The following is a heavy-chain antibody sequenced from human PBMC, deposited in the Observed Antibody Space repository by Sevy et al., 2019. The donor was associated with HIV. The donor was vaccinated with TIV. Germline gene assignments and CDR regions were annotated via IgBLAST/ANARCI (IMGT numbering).Heavy chain of an antibody. J-gene: IGHJ4*02. CDR3: AKESVSWYPDF. CDR2: ISYDGDSK. D-gene: IGHD6-13*01. Sequence: GGSLRLSCTASGFTFGRNGMHWVRQVPGKGLEWVALISYDGDSKNYADSVKGRFTISRDNSKNTVYLHMNSLRSEDTAVYYCAKESVSWYPDFWGQGTLVTVSS. V-gene: IGHV3-30*18. CDR1: GFTFGRNG.